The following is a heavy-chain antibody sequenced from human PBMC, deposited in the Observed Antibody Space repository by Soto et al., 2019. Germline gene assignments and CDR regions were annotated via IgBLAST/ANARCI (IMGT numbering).Heavy chain of an antibody. D-gene: IGHD3-10*01. J-gene: IGHJ3*02. V-gene: IGHV4-31*03. Sequence: PLETLSLTCTVSGGSISSGGYYWSWIRQHPGKGLEWIGYIYYSGSTYYNPSLKSRVTISVDTSKNQFSLKLSSVTAADTAVYYCARGRSGFGEDAFDIWGQGTMVTVSS. CDR2: IYYSGST. CDR3: ARGRSGFGEDAFDI. CDR1: GGSISSGGYY.